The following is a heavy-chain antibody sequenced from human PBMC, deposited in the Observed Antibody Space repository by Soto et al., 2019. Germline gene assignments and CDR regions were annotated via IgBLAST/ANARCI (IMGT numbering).Heavy chain of an antibody. J-gene: IGHJ4*02. D-gene: IGHD4-17*01. CDR1: GGTFSRNA. CDR3: ARDGAVTVTTSYFDY. Sequence: QVQLVQSGAEVKKPGSSVKVSCKASGGTFSRNAINWVRQAPGQGLEWMGGIIPLFGTTNYAQNFQGRVTITADESTKTASAELSSLRSEDTAVYYCARDGAVTVTTSYFDYWGQGTLVSVSS. V-gene: IGHV1-69*12. CDR2: IIPLFGTT.